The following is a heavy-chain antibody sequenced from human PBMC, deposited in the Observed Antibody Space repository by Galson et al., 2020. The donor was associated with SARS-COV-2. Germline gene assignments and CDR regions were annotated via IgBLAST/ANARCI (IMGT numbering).Heavy chain of an antibody. CDR1: GFTFSDYA. V-gene: IGHV3-23*01. Sequence: GGSLRLSCAASGFTFSDYAMNWVRQAPGKGLEWVSGISGSDETTYYTDSVKGRFTISRANSRNTVYLQMNSLRAEDTAVYYCARVSNSIDPRGRITMIRGAHFDSWGQGTLVTVSS. CDR2: ISGSDETT. CDR3: ARVSNSIDPRGRITMIRGAHFDS. J-gene: IGHJ4*02. D-gene: IGHD3-10*01.